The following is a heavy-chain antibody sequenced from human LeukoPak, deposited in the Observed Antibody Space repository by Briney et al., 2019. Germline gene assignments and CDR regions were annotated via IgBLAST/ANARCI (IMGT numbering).Heavy chain of an antibody. CDR3: ARIPEWLLPKMWAFHI. J-gene: IGHJ3*02. Sequence: SGPTLVNPTQTLTLTCTFSGFSLSTSGVGVGWIRQPPGKALEWLAHIFSNDEKSYSTSLKSRLTISKDTSKSQVVLTMTNMDPVDTATYYCARIPEWLLPKMWAFHIWGQGTMVTVSS. D-gene: IGHD3-22*01. CDR1: GFSLSTSGVG. CDR2: IFSNDEK. V-gene: IGHV2-26*01.